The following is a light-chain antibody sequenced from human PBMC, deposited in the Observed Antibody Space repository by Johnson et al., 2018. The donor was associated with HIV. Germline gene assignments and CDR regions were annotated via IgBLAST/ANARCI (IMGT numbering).Light chain of an antibody. J-gene: IGLJ1*01. CDR1: SSNIGNNY. CDR2: ENN. CDR3: GTWDSGLSAGV. Sequence: QSVLTQPPSVSAAPGQKVTISCSGSSSNIGNNYVSWYQQLPGTAPKLLIYENNKRPSGIPDRFSGSKSGTSATLAISGLQTGDEADYYCGTWDSGLSAGVFGTGTKVTVL. V-gene: IGLV1-51*02.